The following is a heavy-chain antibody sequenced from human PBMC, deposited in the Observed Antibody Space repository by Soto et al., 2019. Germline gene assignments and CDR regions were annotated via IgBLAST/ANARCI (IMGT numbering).Heavy chain of an antibody. CDR3: AKGATASGWLIRTGMDN. D-gene: IGHD6-19*01. V-gene: IGHV3-23*01. CDR2: ISGTTGST. CDR1: GFTFSSFA. Sequence: EVQLLESGGGFVQPGGSLKPSCAASGFTFSSFAMSWVRQAPGRGLKWVSVISGTTGSTYYADSVKGRFTISRDNSKNTLYLQMNSLRVEDTALDCAKGATASGWLIRTGMDNWGQGTLVTVSS. J-gene: IGHJ4*02.